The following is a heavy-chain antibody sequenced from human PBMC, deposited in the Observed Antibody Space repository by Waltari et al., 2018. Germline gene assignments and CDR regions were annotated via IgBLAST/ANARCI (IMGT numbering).Heavy chain of an antibody. J-gene: IGHJ4*02. CDR1: GFTFSSYG. Sequence: QVQLVESGGGVVQPGRSLRLSCAASGFTFSSYGMHWVRQAPGKGLEWVAVIWYDGSNKYYADSVKGRFTISRDNSKNTLYLQMNSLRAEDTAVYYCVRVKTAMVFDYWGQGTLVTVSS. CDR2: IWYDGSNK. CDR3: VRVKTAMVFDY. V-gene: IGHV3-33*01. D-gene: IGHD5-18*01.